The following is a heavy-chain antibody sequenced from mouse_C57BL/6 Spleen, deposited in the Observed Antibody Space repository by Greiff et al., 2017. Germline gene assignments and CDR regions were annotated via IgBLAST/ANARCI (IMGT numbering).Heavy chain of an antibody. J-gene: IGHJ2*01. CDR2: IHPNSGST. CDR3: ARDWENYFDY. V-gene: IGHV1-64*01. D-gene: IGHD4-1*01. Sequence: QVQLQQPGAELVKPGASVTLSCKASGYTFTSYWMHWVKQRPGQGLEWIGMIHPNSGSTNYNEKFKSKATLTVDKSSSTAYMQLSSLTSEDSAVYYCARDWENYFDYWGQGTTLTVSS. CDR1: GYTFTSYW.